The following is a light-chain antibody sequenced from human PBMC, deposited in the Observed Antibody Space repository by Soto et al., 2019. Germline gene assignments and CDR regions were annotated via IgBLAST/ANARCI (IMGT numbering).Light chain of an antibody. V-gene: IGKV1-39*01. CDR2: AAS. CDR3: QQSYSTSWT. Sequence: DIQMTQSPSSLSASVGDRVTITCRASQSLSSYLNWYQQKPGKAPKLLIYAASSWQSGVPSRFSGSGSGTDITLTISSLQPEDFATYYWQQSYSTSWTFGQGTKVEIK. CDR1: QSLSSY. J-gene: IGKJ1*01.